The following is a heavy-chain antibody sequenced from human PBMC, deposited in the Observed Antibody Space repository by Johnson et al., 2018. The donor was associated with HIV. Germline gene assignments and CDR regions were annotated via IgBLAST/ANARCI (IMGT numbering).Heavy chain of an antibody. J-gene: IGHJ3*02. CDR1: GFTFSSYG. Sequence: QVQLVESGGRVVQPGGSLRLSCAASGFTFSSYGMHWVRQAPGKGLEWVAFIRYDGSNKYYADSVMGRFTISRDNSKNTLYLQMNSLRAEDTALYYCARVRDPGYGDYVGNAFDIWGQGTMVTVSS. V-gene: IGHV3-30*02. CDR3: ARVRDPGYGDYVGNAFDI. D-gene: IGHD4-17*01. CDR2: IRYDGSNK.